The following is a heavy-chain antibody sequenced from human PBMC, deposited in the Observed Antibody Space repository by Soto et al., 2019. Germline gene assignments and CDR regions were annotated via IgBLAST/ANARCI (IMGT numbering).Heavy chain of an antibody. CDR1: GFTFSSYG. J-gene: IGHJ6*04. V-gene: IGHV3-30*18. CDR2: ISYDGSNK. CDR3: AKGFIEARTGGGLDYFSGTGV. D-gene: IGHD6-6*01. Sequence: PGGSLRLSRAASGFTFSSYGMHWVRQAPGKGLDWVAVISYDGSNKYYADSVKGRFAISRDNSKNTLYLQMNSLRAEDTAVYYCAKGFIEARTGGGLDYFSGTGVWGKGTTGAVSS.